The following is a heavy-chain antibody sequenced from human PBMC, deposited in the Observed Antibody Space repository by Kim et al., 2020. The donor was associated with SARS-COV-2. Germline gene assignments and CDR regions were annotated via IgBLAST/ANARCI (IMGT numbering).Heavy chain of an antibody. V-gene: IGHV4-30-4*01. J-gene: IGHJ6*03. Sequence: SETLSLTCNVSGGSIRSGYNYWRWIRQPPGKGLEWIGNIHYTGSTYYNPSLKSRVIISIDTSKNQLSLNLSSVSAADTAVYYCARGFCGGGPCYSEYDYFYMDVWGKGTTVTVSS. CDR3: ARGFCGGGPCYSEYDYFYMDV. D-gene: IGHD2-15*01. CDR2: IHYTGST. CDR1: GGSIRSGYNY.